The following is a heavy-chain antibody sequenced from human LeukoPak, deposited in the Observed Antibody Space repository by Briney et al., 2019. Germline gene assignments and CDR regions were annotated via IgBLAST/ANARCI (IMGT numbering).Heavy chain of an antibody. Sequence: PSETLSLTCAVYGGSFSGYYWSWIRQPPGKGLEWIGEINHSGSTNYNPSLKSRVTISVDTSKNQFSLKLSSVTAADTAVYYCARGIRFGELLSPGWFDPWGQGTLVTVSS. V-gene: IGHV4-34*01. J-gene: IGHJ5*02. CDR1: GGSFSGYY. CDR3: ARGIRFGELLSPGWFDP. CDR2: INHSGST. D-gene: IGHD3-10*01.